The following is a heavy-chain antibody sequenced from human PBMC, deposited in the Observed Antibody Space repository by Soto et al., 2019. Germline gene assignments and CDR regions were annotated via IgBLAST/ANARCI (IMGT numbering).Heavy chain of an antibody. CDR3: ARIGGLYDSSDWFDT. CDR1: GYTFTSYG. J-gene: IGHJ5*02. V-gene: IGHV1-18*01. CDR2: ISAYNGNT. D-gene: IGHD3-22*01. Sequence: QVQLVQSGAEVKKRGASVKVSCKASGYTFTSYGISWVRQAPGQGLDWMGWISAYNGNTNYAQKLQGRVTMTTDTTTSTAYMELRSLRSNDTAVYYCARIGGLYDSSDWFDTRGQGTLITVSS.